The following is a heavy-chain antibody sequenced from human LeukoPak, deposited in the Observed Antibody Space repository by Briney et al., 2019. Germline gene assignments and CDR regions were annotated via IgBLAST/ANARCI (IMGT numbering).Heavy chain of an antibody. Sequence: GGSLRLSCAASGFTFSSYAMTWVRQAPGKGLEWVSYISSSGSTIYYADSVKGRFTISRDNAKNSLYLQMNSLRAEDTALYYCARGSVDNAFDIWGQGTMVTVSS. CDR1: GFTFSSYA. CDR3: ARGSVDNAFDI. J-gene: IGHJ3*02. CDR2: ISSSGSTI. V-gene: IGHV3-48*04. D-gene: IGHD3-10*01.